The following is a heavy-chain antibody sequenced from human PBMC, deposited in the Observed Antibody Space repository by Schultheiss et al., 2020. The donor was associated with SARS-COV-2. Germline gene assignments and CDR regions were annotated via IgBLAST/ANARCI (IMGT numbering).Heavy chain of an antibody. CDR3: ARRTFYDISDY. J-gene: IGHJ4*02. CDR2: IGTAGDT. CDR1: GFTFSSYA. Sequence: GGSLRLSCAASGFTFSSYAMSWVRQAPGKGLEWVSAIGTAGDTYYPGSVKGRFTISRENAKNSLYLQMNSLRAEDTAVYYCARRTFYDISDYWGQGTLVTVSS. V-gene: IGHV3-13*01. D-gene: IGHD3-9*01.